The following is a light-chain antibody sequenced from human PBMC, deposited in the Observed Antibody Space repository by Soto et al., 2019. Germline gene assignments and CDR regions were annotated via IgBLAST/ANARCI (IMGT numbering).Light chain of an antibody. CDR3: QQYNSWPLT. J-gene: IGKJ4*01. V-gene: IGKV3D-15*01. CDR1: QSVGSD. CDR2: DIF. Sequence: EIVMTQSPATLSVSPGERATLSCRASQSVGSDFAWYQQKPGQAPRLVIYDIFTSATGVPTRISGRGSGTEFTLTISSLQSEDFAVYYCQQYNSWPLTFGGGTKVEIK.